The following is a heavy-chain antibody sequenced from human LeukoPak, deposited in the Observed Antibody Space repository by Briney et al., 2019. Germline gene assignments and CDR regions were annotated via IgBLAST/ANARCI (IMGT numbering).Heavy chain of an antibody. CDR1: GFXFRSSA. V-gene: IGHV1-58*01. Sequence: RASVKVSCKASGFXFRSSALQWVRQARGQRLEWIGWIVVGSGNTNYAQKFQERVTITRDMSTSTAYMDLSSLRSEDTAVYYCAAGAKRYFGMDVWGQGTTVTVSS. J-gene: IGHJ6*02. CDR3: AAGAKRYFGMDV. D-gene: IGHD4/OR15-4a*01. CDR2: IVVGSGNT.